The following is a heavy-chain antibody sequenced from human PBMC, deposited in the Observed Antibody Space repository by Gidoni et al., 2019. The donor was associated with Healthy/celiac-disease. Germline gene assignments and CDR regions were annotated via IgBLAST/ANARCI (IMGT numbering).Heavy chain of an antibody. D-gene: IGHD3-22*01. CDR3: ARVGDSSGYCLDY. J-gene: IGHJ4*02. V-gene: IGHV3-53*01. CDR1: GFTVSSNY. CDR2: IYSGGST. Sequence: EVQLVESGGGLIQPGGSLRLYCAASGFTVSSNYMSWVRQAPGKGLEWVSVIYSGGSTYYADSVKGRFTISRDNSKNTLYLQMNSLRAEDTAVYYCARVGDSSGYCLDYWGQGTLVTVSS.